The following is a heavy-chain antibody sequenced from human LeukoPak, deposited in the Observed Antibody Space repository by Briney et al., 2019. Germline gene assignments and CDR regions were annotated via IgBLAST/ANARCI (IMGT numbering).Heavy chain of an antibody. CDR3: ARVPLWFGELSGFDY. J-gene: IGHJ4*02. CDR2: IIPIFGTA. D-gene: IGHD3-10*01. V-gene: IGHV1-69*05. Sequence: ASVKVSRKASGGTFSSYAISWVRQAPGQGLEWMGGIIPIFGTANYAQKFQGRVTITTDESTSTAYMELSSLRSEDTAVYYCARVPLWFGELSGFDYWGQGTLVTVSS. CDR1: GGTFSSYA.